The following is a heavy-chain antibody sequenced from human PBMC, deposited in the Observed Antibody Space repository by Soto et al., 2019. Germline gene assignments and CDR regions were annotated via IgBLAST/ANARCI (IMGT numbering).Heavy chain of an antibody. CDR1: GGSITTSSYY. Sequence: SETLSLTCTVSGGSITTSSYYWGWIRQSPGKGLEWIGSIYYSGRTYYSPSLKSRVTISVDTSKNQFSLKLSSVTAADTAVYYCARHDWAKPFDYWGQGPLVTVSS. CDR3: ARHDWAKPFDY. V-gene: IGHV4-39*01. J-gene: IGHJ4*02. CDR2: IYYSGRT. D-gene: IGHD3-9*01.